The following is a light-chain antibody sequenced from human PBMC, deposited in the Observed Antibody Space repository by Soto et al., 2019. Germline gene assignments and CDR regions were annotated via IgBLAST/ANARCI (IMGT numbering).Light chain of an antibody. V-gene: IGLV2-14*01. CDR1: MRDLGPYPL. CDR2: EVR. CDR3: SGCSSRCILV. J-gene: IGLJ6*01. Sequence: QPVLSQPASGSGPAGQQITISCSGTMRDLGPYPLVSSSEQHPCSAPKLLIYEVRNRPSGISSRFSGSRSGNTASLTISGLQSEDYGDYYCSGCSSRCILVFGGRTKV.